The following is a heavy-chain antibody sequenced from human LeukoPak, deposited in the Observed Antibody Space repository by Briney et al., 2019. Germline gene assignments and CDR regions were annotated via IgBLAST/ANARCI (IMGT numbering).Heavy chain of an antibody. CDR1: VYTFTGYY. CDR2: INPNSGGT. Sequence: ASVKVSCKASVYTFTGYYMHWVRQAPGQGLEWMGWINPNSGGTNYAQKFQGRVTMTRDTSISTAYMELSRLRSDDTAVYYCARGPGVTDQYYYYYGMDVWGQGTTVTVSS. CDR3: ARGPGVTDQYYYYYGMDV. V-gene: IGHV1-2*02. J-gene: IGHJ6*02. D-gene: IGHD2-8*01.